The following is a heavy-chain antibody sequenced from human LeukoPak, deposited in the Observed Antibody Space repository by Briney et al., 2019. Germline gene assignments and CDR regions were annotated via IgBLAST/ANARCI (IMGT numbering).Heavy chain of an antibody. CDR1: GFTFSSYA. J-gene: IGHJ5*02. D-gene: IGHD3-9*01. CDR3: AKAGYDILTGYDSWFDP. V-gene: IGHV3-23*01. Sequence: PGGSLRLSCAASGFTFSSYAMSWVRQAPGKGLEWVSAISGSGGSTYYADSVKGRFTISRDNSKNTLYLQMNSLRAEDTAVYYCAKAGYDILTGYDSWFDPWGQGTLVTVSS. CDR2: ISGSGGST.